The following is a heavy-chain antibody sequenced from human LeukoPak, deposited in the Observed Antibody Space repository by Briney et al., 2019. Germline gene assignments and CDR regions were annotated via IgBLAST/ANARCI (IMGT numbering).Heavy chain of an antibody. Sequence: GASVKVFCKASGYTFTGYYMHWVRQAPGQGLEWMGWINPNSGGTNYAQKFQGRVTMTRDTSISTAYMELSRLRSDDTAVYYCARQVYYGSGVSDAFDIWGQGTMVTVSS. CDR3: ARQVYYGSGVSDAFDI. CDR2: INPNSGGT. V-gene: IGHV1-2*02. CDR1: GYTFTGYY. J-gene: IGHJ3*02. D-gene: IGHD3-10*01.